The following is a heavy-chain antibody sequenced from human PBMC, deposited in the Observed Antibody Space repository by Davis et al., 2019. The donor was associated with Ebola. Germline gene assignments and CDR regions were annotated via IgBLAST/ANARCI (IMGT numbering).Heavy chain of an antibody. CDR3: ARGIATHDP. J-gene: IGHJ5*02. D-gene: IGHD6-13*01. CDR2: INHSGST. CDR1: GGSFSGYY. Sequence: SETLSLTCAVYGGSFSGYYWSWIRQPPGKGLEWIGEINHSGSTNYNPSLKSRVTISVDTSKNQFSLKLSSVTAADTAVYYCARGIATHDPWGQGTLVTVSS. V-gene: IGHV4-34*01.